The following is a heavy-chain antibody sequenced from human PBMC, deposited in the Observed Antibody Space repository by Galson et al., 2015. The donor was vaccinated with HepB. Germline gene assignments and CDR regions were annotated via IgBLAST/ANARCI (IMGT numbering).Heavy chain of an antibody. V-gene: IGHV4-39*07. Sequence: QVQLQESGPGLVKPSETLSLTCTVSGGSISSSSYYWGWIRQPPGKGLEWIGSIYYSGSTYYNPSLKSRVTISVDASKNQFSLKLSSVTAADTAVYYCARASPSQTGDYPELDYWGQGTLVTVSS. CDR3: ARASPSQTGDYPELDY. CDR2: IYYSGST. CDR1: GGSISSSSYY. D-gene: IGHD4-17*01. J-gene: IGHJ4*02.